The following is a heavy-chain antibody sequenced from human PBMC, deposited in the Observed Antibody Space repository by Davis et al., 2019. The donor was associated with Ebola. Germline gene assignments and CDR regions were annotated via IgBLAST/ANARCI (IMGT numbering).Heavy chain of an antibody. Sequence: GESLKISCAASGFTFSSYAMSWVRQAPGKGLEWVSAISGSGGSTYYANSVKGRFTISRDNSKNTLYLQMNSLRAEDTAVYYCARDWTRKREFDYWGQGTLVTVSS. CDR1: GFTFSSYA. CDR2: ISGSGGST. J-gene: IGHJ4*02. V-gene: IGHV3-23*01. D-gene: IGHD1-14*01. CDR3: ARDWTRKREFDY.